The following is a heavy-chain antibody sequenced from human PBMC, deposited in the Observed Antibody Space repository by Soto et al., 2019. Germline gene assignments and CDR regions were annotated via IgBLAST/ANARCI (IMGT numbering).Heavy chain of an antibody. J-gene: IGHJ4*02. CDR3: ATDPPRNYYDNIGPMGN. V-gene: IGHV3-15*01. CDR2: IKSNTDGGTT. Sequence: EVQVVESGGGLVKPGGSLRLSCTASGIIFSNTWINWVRQAPGKGLEWVGRIKSNTDGGTTDYATPVKGRFALSRDDSQNTLYLQITGLKAEDTAVYYCATDPPRNYYDNIGPMGNWGQGTLVTVSS. CDR1: GIIFSNTW. D-gene: IGHD3-22*01.